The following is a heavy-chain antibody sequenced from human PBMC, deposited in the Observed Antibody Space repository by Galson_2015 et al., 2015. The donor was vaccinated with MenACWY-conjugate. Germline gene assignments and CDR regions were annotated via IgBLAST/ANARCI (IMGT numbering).Heavy chain of an antibody. CDR3: ARDTSGHYFFGS. V-gene: IGHV1-46*01. J-gene: IGHJ4*02. CDR1: GYTFINYF. D-gene: IGHD3-22*01. Sequence: SVKVSCKASGYTFINYFLHWVRQGPGHGLEWMGILNPSDGSTSYAQKFQGRVTMIRDTSTSTVYMELSSLRSEDTAVYFCARDTSGHYFFGSGGQGTLVTVAS. CDR2: LNPSDGST.